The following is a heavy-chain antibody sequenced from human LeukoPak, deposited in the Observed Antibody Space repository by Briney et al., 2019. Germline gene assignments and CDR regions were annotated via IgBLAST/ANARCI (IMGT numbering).Heavy chain of an antibody. D-gene: IGHD2-2*01. V-gene: IGHV1-3*01. J-gene: IGHJ6*04. CDR1: GYTFTSYA. Sequence: ASVKVSCKASGYTFTSYAMHWVRQAPGQRLEGMGWINACNGNTKYSQKFQGRVTITRDTSASTAYMELSSLRSEDTAVYYCARDLEAYCSSTSCYPPRYYYGMDVWGKGTTVTVSS. CDR3: ARDLEAYCSSTSCYPPRYYYGMDV. CDR2: INACNGNT.